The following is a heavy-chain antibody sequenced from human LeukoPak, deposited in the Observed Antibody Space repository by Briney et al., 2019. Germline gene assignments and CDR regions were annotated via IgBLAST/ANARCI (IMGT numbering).Heavy chain of an antibody. Sequence: GGSLRLSCAASGFSFRDYWMSWVRQAPGKGLEWVSAISGSGGSTYYADSVKGRFTISRDNSKNTLYLQMNSLRAEDTAVYYCAKAEARAYDYDFDYWGQGTLVTVSS. CDR3: AKAEARAYDYDFDY. D-gene: IGHD5-12*01. CDR1: GFSFRDYW. V-gene: IGHV3-23*01. CDR2: ISGSGGST. J-gene: IGHJ4*02.